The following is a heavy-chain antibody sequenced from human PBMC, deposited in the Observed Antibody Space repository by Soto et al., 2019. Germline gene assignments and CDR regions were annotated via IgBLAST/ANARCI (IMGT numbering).Heavy chain of an antibody. D-gene: IGHD6-6*01. CDR1: GGTFSSYS. CDR3: ARARTSIAAQEAFDP. V-gene: IGHV1-69*06. J-gene: IGHJ5*02. CDR2: IIPIFGTA. Sequence: GASVKVSGKGSGGTFSSYSISWVLQAPGQGLEWMGGIIPIFGTANYAQKFQGRVTITADKSTSTAYMELSSLRSEDTAVYYCARARTSIAAQEAFDPWGQGTLVTVSS.